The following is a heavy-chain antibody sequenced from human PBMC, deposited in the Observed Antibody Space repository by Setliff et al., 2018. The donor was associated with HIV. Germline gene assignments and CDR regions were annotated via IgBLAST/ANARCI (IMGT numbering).Heavy chain of an antibody. CDR3: ARDRTEFVDGGYYPYYFDS. D-gene: IGHD3-22*01. CDR2: INTRKGDA. J-gene: IGHJ4*02. V-gene: IGHV1-46*01. Sequence: ASVKVSCKASGYSFTGHSVHWLRQAPGLGPEWLAVINTRKGDAIVARNFQGRVTLARDTSTNTVYMELINLNSVTAADTAVYYCARDRTEFVDGGYYPYYFDSWGQGTLVTVSS. CDR1: GYSFTGHS.